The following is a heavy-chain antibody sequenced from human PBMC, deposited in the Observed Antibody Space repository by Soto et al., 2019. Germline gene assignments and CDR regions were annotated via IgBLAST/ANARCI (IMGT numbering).Heavy chain of an antibody. J-gene: IGHJ3*02. CDR1: GFSVGTYV. CDR2: ISGSGGRV. V-gene: IGHV3-23*01. D-gene: IGHD3-22*01. CDR3: AMNSLYDTGTNDYHRDALDI. Sequence: EVQLLESGGGMVEPRGSLKLSCAASGFSVGTYVMNWVRQAPGKGLEWVSGISGSGGRVYSADSVKGRFTISRDNSRNTLYLQMNSLRAEDTDIYYCAMNSLYDTGTNDYHRDALDIWGQGTQVTVSS.